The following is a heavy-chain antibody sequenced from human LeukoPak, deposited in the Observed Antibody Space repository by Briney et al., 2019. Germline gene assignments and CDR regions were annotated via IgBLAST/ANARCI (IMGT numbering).Heavy chain of an antibody. J-gene: IGHJ4*02. D-gene: IGHD3-9*01. V-gene: IGHV4-31*03. Sequence: SETLSLTCTVSGGSVSSGGYYWSWIRQHPGKGLEWIGYIYYSDSYYNPSLESRVTISVDTSKNEFSLTLSSVTAADTAVYYCARGVLTGYYGDFDYWGQGTLVTVSS. CDR2: IYYSDS. CDR3: ARGVLTGYYGDFDY. CDR1: GGSVSSGGYY.